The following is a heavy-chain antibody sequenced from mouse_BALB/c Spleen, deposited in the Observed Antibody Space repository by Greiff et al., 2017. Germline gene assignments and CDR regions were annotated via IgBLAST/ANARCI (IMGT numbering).Heavy chain of an antibody. D-gene: IGHD4-1*01. CDR2: INPSSGYT. CDR1: GYTFTSYT. J-gene: IGHJ2*01. V-gene: IGHV1-4*02. CDR3: ARSAGTFFDY. Sequence: VKLQESAAELARPGASVKMSCKASGYTFTSYTMHWVKQRPGQGLEWIGYINPSSGYTEYNQKFKDKTTLTADKSSSTAYMQLSSLTSEDSAVYYCARSAGTFFDYWGQGTTLTVSS.